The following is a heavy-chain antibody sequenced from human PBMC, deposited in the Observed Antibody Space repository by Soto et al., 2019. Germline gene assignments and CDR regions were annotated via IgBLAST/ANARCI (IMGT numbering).Heavy chain of an antibody. D-gene: IGHD6-6*01. CDR1: GYTFTSYG. Sequence: ASVKVSCKASGYTFTSYGISWVRQAPGQGLEWMGWISAYNGNTNYAQKLQGRVTMTTDTSTSTAYMELRSLRSDDTAVYYCARFSSITARPDFDYWGQGALVTVSS. J-gene: IGHJ4*02. CDR2: ISAYNGNT. V-gene: IGHV1-18*01. CDR3: ARFSSITARPDFDY.